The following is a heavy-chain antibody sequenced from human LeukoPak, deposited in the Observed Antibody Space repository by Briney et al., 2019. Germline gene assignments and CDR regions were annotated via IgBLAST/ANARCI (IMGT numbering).Heavy chain of an antibody. V-gene: IGHV3-48*02. D-gene: IGHD3-22*01. J-gene: IGHJ1*01. Sequence: GGSLRLSCAASGFTFSTYSMKWVRQAPGKGLEWVSYISSSGGTIYYADSVKGRFTISRDSVKNSLYPQMNSLRDDETAVYYCARAPLTTYYYGSSGYYPKYFQHWGQGTLVTVSS. CDR1: GFTFSTYS. CDR3: ARAPLTTYYYGSSGYYPKYFQH. CDR2: ISSSGGTI.